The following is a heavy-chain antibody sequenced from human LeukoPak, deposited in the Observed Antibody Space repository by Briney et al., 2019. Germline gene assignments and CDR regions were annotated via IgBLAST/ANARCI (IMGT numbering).Heavy chain of an antibody. J-gene: IGHJ4*02. V-gene: IGHV5-51*01. Sequence: GESLKISCKGSGCSFTSYWIGWVRQTPGKGLEWMGIIYPGDSKTRYSPSFQGQVTISADNSIATAYLQWPNLKASDTAIYYCARGPTRYYDFWSGYDYFDYWGQGTLVTVSS. CDR1: GCSFTSYW. D-gene: IGHD3-3*01. CDR3: ARGPTRYYDFWSGYDYFDY. CDR2: IYPGDSKT.